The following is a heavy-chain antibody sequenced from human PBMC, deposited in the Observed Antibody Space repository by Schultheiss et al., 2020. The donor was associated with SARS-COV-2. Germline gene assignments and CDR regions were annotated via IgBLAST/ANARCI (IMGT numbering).Heavy chain of an antibody. CDR3: ARDGLQSFNYYYGMDV. CDR2: ISAYNGNT. Sequence: ASVKVSCKASGYTFTSYGISWVRQAPGQGLEWMGWISAYNGNTNYAQKLQGRVTMTTDTSTSTAYMELRSLRSDDTAVYYCARDGLQSFNYYYGMDVWGQGTTVTVSS. J-gene: IGHJ6*02. CDR1: GYTFTSYG. V-gene: IGHV1-18*01. D-gene: IGHD4-11*01.